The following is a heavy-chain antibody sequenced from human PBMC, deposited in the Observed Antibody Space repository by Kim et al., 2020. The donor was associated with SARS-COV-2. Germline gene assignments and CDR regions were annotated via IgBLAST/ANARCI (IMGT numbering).Heavy chain of an antibody. J-gene: IGHJ4*02. CDR2: MNPNSGNT. V-gene: IGHV1-8*01. CDR1: GYTFTSYD. CDR3: ARVNAVTTSFDY. Sequence: ASVKVSCKASGYTFTSYDINWVRQATGQGLEWMGWMNPNSGNTGYAQKFQGRVTMTRSTSISTAYMELSSLRSEDTAVYYCARVNAVTTSFDYWGQGTLVTVSS. D-gene: IGHD4-17*01.